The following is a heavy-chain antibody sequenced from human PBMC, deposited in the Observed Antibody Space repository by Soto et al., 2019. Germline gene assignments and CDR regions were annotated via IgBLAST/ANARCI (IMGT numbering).Heavy chain of an antibody. CDR1: GFTFDDYA. Sequence: EVQLVESGGGLAQPGRSLRLSCAASGFTFDDYAMHWVRQAPGKGLEWVSGISWNSGSIGYADSVKGRFTISRDNAKNSLYLQMNSLRAEDTALYYCAKDKDYYGSGSSAFDPWGQGTLVTVSS. CDR2: ISWNSGSI. CDR3: AKDKDYYGSGSSAFDP. V-gene: IGHV3-9*01. D-gene: IGHD3-10*01. J-gene: IGHJ5*02.